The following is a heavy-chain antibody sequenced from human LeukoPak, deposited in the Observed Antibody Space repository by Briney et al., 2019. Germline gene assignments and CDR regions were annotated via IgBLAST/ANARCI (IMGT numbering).Heavy chain of an antibody. J-gene: IGHJ4*02. CDR1: GFTFSSYA. CDR3: AKDGLDDYDY. Sequence: GGSLRLSCAASGFTFSSYAMSWVRQAPGKGLEWVSAISGSGGSTYYADSVKGRFTTSRDNSKNTLYLQMSSLRAEDTAVYYCAKDGLDDYDYWGQGTLVTVSS. CDR2: ISGSGGST. D-gene: IGHD5-12*01. V-gene: IGHV3-23*01.